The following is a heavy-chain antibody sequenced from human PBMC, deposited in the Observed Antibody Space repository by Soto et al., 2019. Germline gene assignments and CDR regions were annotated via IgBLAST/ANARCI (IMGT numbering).Heavy chain of an antibody. D-gene: IGHD2-21*01. CDR2: LIPIFGTA. CDR1: GGTFSSYA. CDR3: ARAAHCGGDCYYGMAV. J-gene: IGHJ6*02. Sequence: QVQLVQSGAEVKKRGSSVKVSCKASGGTFSSYAISWVRQALGQGLEWMGGLIPIFGTATHAQKFQGSVRITADESTSTAYMELSSLRSEDTAVYYCARAAHCGGDCYYGMAVWGQGTTVTVSS. V-gene: IGHV1-69*01.